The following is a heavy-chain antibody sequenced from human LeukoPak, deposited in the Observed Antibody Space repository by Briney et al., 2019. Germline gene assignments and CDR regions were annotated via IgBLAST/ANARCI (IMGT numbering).Heavy chain of an antibody. CDR1: GGSISNYY. D-gene: IGHD2-2*02. J-gene: IGHJ5*02. CDR3: ARVLGPDCSSTSCYTDWFDP. Sequence: SETLSLTCTVSGGSISNYYWSWIRQPPGKGLEWLGEINHSGSTNYNPSLKSRVTISVDTSKNQFSLKLSSVTAADTAVYYCARVLGPDCSSTSCYTDWFDPWGQGTLVTASS. V-gene: IGHV4-34*01. CDR2: INHSGST.